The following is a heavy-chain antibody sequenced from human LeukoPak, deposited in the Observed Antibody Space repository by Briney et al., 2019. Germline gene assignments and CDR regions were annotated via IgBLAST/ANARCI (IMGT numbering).Heavy chain of an antibody. CDR1: XYTFTSYY. CDR2: INPSGGST. V-gene: IGHV1-46*01. CDR3: ARDRSEWLPDDY. Sequence: ASVKVSCKXSXYTFTSYYMHXARQAPGQGLEWMGIINPSGGSTSYAQKFQGRVTMTRDMSTSTVYMELSSLRSEDTAVYYCARDRSEWLPDDYWGQGTLVTVSS. D-gene: IGHD3-3*01. J-gene: IGHJ4*02.